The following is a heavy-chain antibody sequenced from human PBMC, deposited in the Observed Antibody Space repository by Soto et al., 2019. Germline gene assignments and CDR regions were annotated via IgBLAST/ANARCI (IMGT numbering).Heavy chain of an antibody. D-gene: IGHD2-15*01. V-gene: IGHV2-5*02. J-gene: IGHJ4*02. CDR1: GFSLSTSGVG. Sequence: QITLKESGPTLVKPTQTLTLTCTFSGFSLSTSGVGVGWIRQPPGKALEWLAIIYWDDDKRYSPSLKSRLTITKDTSNNQVVLTMTNMDPVDTATYYCAHRPSYCSGGSCYSGFDYWGQGTLVTVSS. CDR3: AHRPSYCSGGSCYSGFDY. CDR2: IYWDDDK.